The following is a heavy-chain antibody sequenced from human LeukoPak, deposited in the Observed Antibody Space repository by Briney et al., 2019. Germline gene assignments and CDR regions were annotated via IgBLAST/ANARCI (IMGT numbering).Heavy chain of an antibody. Sequence: GGSLRLSCVASGFTFDDYAMHWVRQVPGKGLEWVSSIPRNGGSTYYADSVKGRFTISRDNSKNTLYVQMNSLRVDDTAVYYCAKAPRFGDHAAEYFYYYMDVWGKGTTVTVSS. V-gene: IGHV3-23*01. CDR1: GFTFDDYA. D-gene: IGHD3-16*01. CDR2: IPRNGGST. J-gene: IGHJ6*03. CDR3: AKAPRFGDHAAEYFYYYMDV.